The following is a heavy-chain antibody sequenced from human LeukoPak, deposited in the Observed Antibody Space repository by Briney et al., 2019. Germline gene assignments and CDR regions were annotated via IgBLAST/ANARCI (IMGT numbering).Heavy chain of an antibody. V-gene: IGHV3-23*01. Sequence: GGSLRLSCASSRFTFSSYAMSWVRQAPGKGLEWVSAISGSGGSTYDADSVKGRFTIYRDNSKNTLYLQMNSLRAEDTAVYYCASDCSGGSCYPPFDYWGQGTLVTVSS. CDR2: ISGSGGST. CDR1: RFTFSSYA. D-gene: IGHD2-15*01. CDR3: ASDCSGGSCYPPFDY. J-gene: IGHJ4*02.